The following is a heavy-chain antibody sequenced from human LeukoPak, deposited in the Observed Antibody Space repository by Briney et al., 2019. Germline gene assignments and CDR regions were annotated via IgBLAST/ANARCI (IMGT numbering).Heavy chain of an antibody. CDR1: GGFISSSSYY. CDR2: IYYSGST. V-gene: IGHV4-39*01. J-gene: IGHJ4*02. D-gene: IGHD3-3*01. CDR3: ASLTYYDFWSGYFFDY. Sequence: SETLSLTCTVSGGFISSSSYYWGWIRQPPGKGLEWIGSIYYSGSTYYNPSLKSRVTISVDTSKNQFSLKLSSVTAADTAVYYCASLTYYDFWSGYFFDYWGQGTLVTVSS.